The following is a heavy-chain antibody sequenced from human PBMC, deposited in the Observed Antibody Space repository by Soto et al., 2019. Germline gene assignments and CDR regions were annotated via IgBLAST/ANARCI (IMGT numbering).Heavy chain of an antibody. CDR1: GGSFNGYY. D-gene: IGHD2-8*02. CDR2: INHSGST. V-gene: IGHV4-34*01. Sequence: QVQLQQWGAGLLKPSETLSLTCAVYGGSFNGYYWTWIRQPPGTGLEWIGEINHSGSTNYNPSLKSRVTISVDTSKNQFSLKLTSVIAADTAVYYCARDKITGLFDYWGQGTLVTVSS. J-gene: IGHJ4*02. CDR3: ARDKITGLFDY.